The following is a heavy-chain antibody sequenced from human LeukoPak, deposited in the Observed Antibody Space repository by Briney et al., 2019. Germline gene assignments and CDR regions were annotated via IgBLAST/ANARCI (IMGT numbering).Heavy chain of an antibody. Sequence: GGSLRLSCAASGFTFSSYGMHWVRQAPGKGLEWVEVISYDGSNKYYADSVKGRFTISRDNSKNTLYLQMNSLRAEDTAVYYCAKDPGFWAAADYYYYGMDVWGQGTTVTVSS. V-gene: IGHV3-30*18. D-gene: IGHD6-13*01. CDR3: AKDPGFWAAADYYYYGMDV. CDR1: GFTFSSYG. J-gene: IGHJ6*02. CDR2: ISYDGSNK.